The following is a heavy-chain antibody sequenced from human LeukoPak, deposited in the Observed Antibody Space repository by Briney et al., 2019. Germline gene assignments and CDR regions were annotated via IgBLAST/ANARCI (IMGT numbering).Heavy chain of an antibody. CDR3: ARHLHLYYYYMDV. V-gene: IGHV4-39*01. CDR1: GGSISSRTYY. Sequence: PSETLSLTCTVSGGSISSRTYYWAWIRQPPGQGLEWIGNIYYSGSTYYNPSLKSRVTISVDTSKNQFSLKLSSVTAADTAVYYCARHLHLYYYYMDVWGKGTTVTISS. J-gene: IGHJ6*03. CDR2: IYYSGST.